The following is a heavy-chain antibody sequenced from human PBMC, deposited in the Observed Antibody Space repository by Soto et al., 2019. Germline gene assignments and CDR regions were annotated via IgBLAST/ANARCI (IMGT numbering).Heavy chain of an antibody. J-gene: IGHJ4*01. CDR2: ISYDGNTK. D-gene: IGHD2-21*02. CDR1: GFTFSSYA. CDR3: VRTYSVTALDY. V-gene: IGHV3-30*04. Sequence: PGGSLRLSCAASGFTFSSYAMSRVRQAPGKGLEWVSVISYDGNTKYYADSVKGRFTISRDNSKNTLSLQMNSLRVDDTAVYYCVRTYSVTALDYWGHGTLVTVSS.